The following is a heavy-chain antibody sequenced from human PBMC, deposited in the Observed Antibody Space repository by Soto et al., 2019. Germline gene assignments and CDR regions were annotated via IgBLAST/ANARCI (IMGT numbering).Heavy chain of an antibody. CDR3: AKDPFVYGSGNHSGGLDD. V-gene: IGHV3-30*18. J-gene: IGHJ6*02. D-gene: IGHD3-10*01. CDR2: ISYDGNIE. Sequence: QVQLVESGGGVVQPGRSLRLSCAASGFTFSNHGMHWVRQAPGKGLEWVAFISYDGNIEYYAESVTGRLTVSRDNSKNTVYLQMNSLRCEDTAVYYCAKDPFVYGSGNHSGGLDDWGQGTTVTVSS. CDR1: GFTFSNHG.